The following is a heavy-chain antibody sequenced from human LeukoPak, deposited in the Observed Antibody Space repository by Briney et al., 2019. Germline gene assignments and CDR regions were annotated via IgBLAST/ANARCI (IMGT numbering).Heavy chain of an antibody. CDR2: INHSGST. CDR3: ARGLFRVSGYDRPRGFDI. CDR1: GGSFSAYY. J-gene: IGHJ3*02. Sequence: PSETLSLTCAVYGGSFSAYYWSSIRQPPGKGLEWIGEINHSGSTNYNPSLKSRVTISVDTSKNQFSLKQSSVTAADTAVYYCARGLFRVSGYDRPRGFDIWGQGTMVTVSS. V-gene: IGHV4-34*01. D-gene: IGHD3-22*01.